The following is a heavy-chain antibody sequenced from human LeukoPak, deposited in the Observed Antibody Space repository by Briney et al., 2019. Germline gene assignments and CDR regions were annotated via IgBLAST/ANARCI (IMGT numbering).Heavy chain of an antibody. V-gene: IGHV4-39*02. CDR3: ARENGGSGDGYKNDP. CDR2: MYHTGST. D-gene: IGHD5-24*01. Sequence: SETLSLTCTVSGGSISSSSYYWGWIRQPPGKGLEWIGSMYHTGSTYYNPSLKSRVTISVDTSKNQFSLKLSSVTAADTAVYYCARENGGSGDGYKNDPGGQGPLVTVSS. CDR1: GGSISSSSYY. J-gene: IGHJ5*02.